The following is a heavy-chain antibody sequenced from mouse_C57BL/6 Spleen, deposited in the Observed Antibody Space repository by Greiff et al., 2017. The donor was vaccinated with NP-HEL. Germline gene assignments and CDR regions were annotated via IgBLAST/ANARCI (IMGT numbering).Heavy chain of an antibody. D-gene: IGHD3-1*01. CDR2: IYPGDGDT. Sequence: QVQLQQSGAELVKPGASVKISCKASGYAFSSYWMNWVKQRPGTGLEWIGQIYPGDGDTNYNGKFKGKATLTADKSSSTAYMQLSSLTSEDSAVYFCARLGYTPYYFDYWGQGTTLTVSS. J-gene: IGHJ2*01. CDR3: ARLGYTPYYFDY. CDR1: GYAFSSYW. V-gene: IGHV1-80*01.